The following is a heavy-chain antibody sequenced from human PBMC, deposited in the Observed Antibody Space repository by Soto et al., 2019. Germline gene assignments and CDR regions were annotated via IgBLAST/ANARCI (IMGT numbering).Heavy chain of an antibody. CDR3: ARERYSSGWYGYYYYGMDV. D-gene: IGHD6-19*01. CDR1: GGSISSYY. V-gene: IGHV4-59*01. Sequence: PSETLSLTCTVSGGSISSYYWSWIRQPPGKGLEWIGYIYYSGSTNYTPSLKSRVTISVDTSKNQFSLKLSSVTAADTAVYYCARERYSSGWYGYYYYGMDVWGQGTTVTVSS. CDR2: IYYSGST. J-gene: IGHJ6*02.